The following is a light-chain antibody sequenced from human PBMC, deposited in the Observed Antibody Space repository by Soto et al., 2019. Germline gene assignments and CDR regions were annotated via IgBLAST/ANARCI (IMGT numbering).Light chain of an antibody. V-gene: IGKV2-28*01. CDR1: QSLLHSNGYNY. J-gene: IGKJ1*01. CDR2: LGS. Sequence: DIVMTQSPLSLPVTPGEPASISCRSGQSLLHSNGYNYLDWYLQRPGLSPQLLIYLGSNRASGVPDRFSGSGSGTDFTLKITGVEAEDVGVYYCMQSLQSPWTFGQGTKVEIK. CDR3: MQSLQSPWT.